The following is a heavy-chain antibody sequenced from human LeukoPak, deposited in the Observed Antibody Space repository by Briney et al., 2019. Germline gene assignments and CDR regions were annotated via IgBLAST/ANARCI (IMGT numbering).Heavy chain of an antibody. Sequence: GRSLRLSCAASGFTFSSYAMHWVRQAPGKGLEWVAVISYDGSNKYYADSVKGRFTISRDNSKNTLYLQMNSLRAEDTAVYYCVSRDGYNFHAFDIWGQGTMVTVSS. CDR2: ISYDGSNK. V-gene: IGHV3-30-3*01. D-gene: IGHD5-24*01. CDR1: GFTFSSYA. J-gene: IGHJ3*02. CDR3: VSRDGYNFHAFDI.